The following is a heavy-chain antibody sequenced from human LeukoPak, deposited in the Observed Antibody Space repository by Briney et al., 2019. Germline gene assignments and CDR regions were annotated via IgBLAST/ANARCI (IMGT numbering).Heavy chain of an antibody. V-gene: IGHV3-21*01. J-gene: IGHJ4*02. CDR2: ISSSSTYI. CDR3: ARGQQLVKYYFDY. CDR1: GFTFSSYS. Sequence: GGSLRLPCAASGFTFSSYSMNWVRQAPGKGLEWVSSISSSSTYIYYADSVKGRFTISRDNAKNSLYLQMNSLRAEDTAVYYCARGQQLVKYYFDYWGQGTLVTVSS. D-gene: IGHD6-13*01.